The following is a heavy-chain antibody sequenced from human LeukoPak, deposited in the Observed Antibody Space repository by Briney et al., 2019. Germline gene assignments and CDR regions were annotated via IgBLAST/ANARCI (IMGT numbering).Heavy chain of an antibody. V-gene: IGHV2-5*02. CDR1: GFSLTTSGVG. Sequence: VSGPTLVKPTQTLTLTCTFSGFSLTTSGVGVGWFCQPPGKALEWLAIIYSDDREFYSPSLNSRLTITKDTSNNQVVLTMTNMDPVDTATYYCAHRRPPAPAGKDWFDPWGQGTLVSVSS. CDR2: IYSDDRE. CDR3: AHRRPPAPAGKDWFDP. J-gene: IGHJ5*02. D-gene: IGHD6-13*01.